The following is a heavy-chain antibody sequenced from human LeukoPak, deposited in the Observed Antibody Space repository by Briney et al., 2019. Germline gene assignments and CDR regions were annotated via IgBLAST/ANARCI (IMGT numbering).Heavy chain of an antibody. Sequence: TGGSLRLSCAASGFTFSSYSMNWVRQAPGKGLEWVSSISSSSSYIYYADSVKGRFTISRDNSKNTLYLQMNSLRAEDTAVYYCARNNYYDSSGYPYLFDYWGQGTLVTVSS. J-gene: IGHJ4*02. CDR2: ISSSSSYI. CDR1: GFTFSSYS. D-gene: IGHD3-22*01. V-gene: IGHV3-21*01. CDR3: ARNNYYDSSGYPYLFDY.